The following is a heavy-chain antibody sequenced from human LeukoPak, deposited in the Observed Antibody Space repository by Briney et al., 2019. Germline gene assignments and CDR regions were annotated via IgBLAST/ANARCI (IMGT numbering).Heavy chain of an antibody. CDR3: ARDRPLPDDSRTFDY. CDR1: GFTFSDYE. CDR2: ISSSGSAI. Sequence: PGGSLRLSCAASGFTFSDYEINWVRQAPGKGLEWGSYISSSGSAIYYAGSVRGRFTISRDNAKSSLYLQMNSLRAEDTAVYYCARDRPLPDDSRTFDYWGQGTLVTVSS. D-gene: IGHD3-22*01. V-gene: IGHV3-48*03. J-gene: IGHJ4*02.